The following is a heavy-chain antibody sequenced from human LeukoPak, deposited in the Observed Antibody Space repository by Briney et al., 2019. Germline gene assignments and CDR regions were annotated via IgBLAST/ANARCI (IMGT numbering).Heavy chain of an antibody. CDR2: ISSSSSYI. V-gene: IGHV3-21*01. Sequence: PGGSLRLSCAASGFTFSSYSMNWVRQAPGKGLEWVSSISSSSSYIYYADSVKGRFTISRDNAKNSLYLQMNSLRAEDTAVYYCARGPGYCSSTSCSPNWFDSWGPGTLVTVSS. CDR1: GFTFSSYS. J-gene: IGHJ5*01. CDR3: ARGPGYCSSTSCSPNWFDS. D-gene: IGHD2-2*01.